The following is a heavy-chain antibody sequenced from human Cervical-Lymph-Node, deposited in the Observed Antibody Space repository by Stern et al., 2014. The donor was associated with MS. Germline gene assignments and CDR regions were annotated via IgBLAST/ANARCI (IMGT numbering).Heavy chain of an antibody. D-gene: IGHD5-18*01. V-gene: IGHV3-11*01. CDR1: GFTFSDYY. J-gene: IGHJ4*02. Sequence: DQLVESGGGLVKPGGSLRLSCAASGFTFSDYYMSWIRQAPGKGLEWVSYITDVNTINYADSVKGRFTISRDNAKNSLYLQMNSLRAEDTAVYYCARFRSYGPFDYWGQGTLVTVSS. CDR3: ARFRSYGPFDY. CDR2: ITDVNTI.